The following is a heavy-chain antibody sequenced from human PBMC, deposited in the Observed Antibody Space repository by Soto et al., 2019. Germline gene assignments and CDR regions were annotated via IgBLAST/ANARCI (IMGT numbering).Heavy chain of an antibody. D-gene: IGHD2-15*01. CDR3: ARPASGGSRDAFDV. J-gene: IGHJ3*01. Sequence: GESLKISCKASGYKFTIFWLNWVRQTPGKGLEWLGRIDPTDSFTNYSPPFEGHVTISVDRSISTAYLQWNSLQASDTAIYYCARPASGGSRDAFDVWGQGTTVTVSS. CDR2: IDPTDSFT. V-gene: IGHV5-10-1*01. CDR1: GYKFTIFW.